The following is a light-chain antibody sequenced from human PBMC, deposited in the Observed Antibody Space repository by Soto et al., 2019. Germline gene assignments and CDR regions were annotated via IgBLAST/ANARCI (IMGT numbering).Light chain of an antibody. CDR1: SSDVGDYDS. V-gene: IGLV2-11*01. J-gene: IGLJ2*01. CDR2: NVT. CDR3: CSDIESATEV. Sequence: QSALIQPPSVSGSPGQSVTLSCTGASSDVGDYDSVSWYRHHPGTVPELMIYNVTIRPSGVPDRFSGSRSGNTASLTISGHQADNASYHYCCSDIESATEVFGGGSKVTV.